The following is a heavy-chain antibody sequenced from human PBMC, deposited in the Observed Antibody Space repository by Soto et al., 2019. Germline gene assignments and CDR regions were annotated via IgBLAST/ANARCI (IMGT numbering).Heavy chain of an antibody. Sequence: AGGSLRLSCAASGFTFSSYAMSWVRQAPGKGLEWVSAISGSGGSTYYADSVKGRFTISRDNSKNTLYLQMNSLRAEDTAVYYCAITITRRGWFDPWGQGTLVTVYS. J-gene: IGHJ5*02. D-gene: IGHD3-16*01. CDR1: GFTFSSYA. V-gene: IGHV3-23*01. CDR3: AITITRRGWFDP. CDR2: ISGSGGST.